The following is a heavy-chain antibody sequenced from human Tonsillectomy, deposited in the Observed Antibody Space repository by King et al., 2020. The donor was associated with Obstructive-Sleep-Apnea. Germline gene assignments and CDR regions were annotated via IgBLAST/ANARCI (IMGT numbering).Heavy chain of an antibody. CDR3: ARAPYDSSGYYYSFDY. D-gene: IGHD3-22*01. CDR1: GGSISSYY. CDR2: IYYSGST. J-gene: IGHJ4*02. V-gene: IGHV4-59*08. Sequence: VQLQESGPGLVKPSETLSLTCTVSGGSISSYYWSWIRQPPGKGLEWIGYIYYSGSTNYNPSLKSRVTISVDTSKNQFSLKLSSVTAADTAVYYCARAPYDSSGYYYSFDYWGQGTLVTVSS.